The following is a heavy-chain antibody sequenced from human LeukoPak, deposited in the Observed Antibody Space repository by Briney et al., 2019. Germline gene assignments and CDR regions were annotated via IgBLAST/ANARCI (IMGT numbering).Heavy chain of an antibody. CDR1: GGSISSSSYY. CDR2: IYYSGST. CDR3: ARDRGGYYYGSGINWFDP. Sequence: SETLSLTCTVSGGSISSSSYYWGWIRQPPGKGLEWIGSIYYSGSTYYNPSLKSRVTISVDTSKNQFSLKLSSVTAADTAVYYCARDRGGYYYGSGINWFDPWGQGTLVTVSS. D-gene: IGHD3-10*01. V-gene: IGHV4-39*07. J-gene: IGHJ5*02.